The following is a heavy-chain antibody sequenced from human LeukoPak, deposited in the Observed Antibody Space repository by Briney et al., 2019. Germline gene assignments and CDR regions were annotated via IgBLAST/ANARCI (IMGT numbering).Heavy chain of an antibody. J-gene: IGHJ6*04. CDR1: GSTFSSYW. V-gene: IGHV3-7*03. D-gene: IGHD2-2*01. Sequence: GGSLRLSCAASGSTFSSYWMSWLRQAPGKGLEWVANIKQDGSEKYYVDSVKGRFTISRDNAKNSLYLQMNSLRAEDTAVYYCARVGLRYCSSTSCTGGMDVWGKGTTVTVSS. CDR2: IKQDGSEK. CDR3: ARVGLRYCSSTSCTGGMDV.